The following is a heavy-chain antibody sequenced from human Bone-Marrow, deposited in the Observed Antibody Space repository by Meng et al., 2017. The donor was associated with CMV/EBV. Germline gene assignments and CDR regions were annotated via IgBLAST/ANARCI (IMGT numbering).Heavy chain of an antibody. CDR1: GYTFTGYY. CDR3: ARFKALVGATNAFDI. CDR2: IIPIFGTA. D-gene: IGHD1-26*01. Sequence: SVKVSCKASGYTFTGYYMHWVRQAPGQGLEWMGRIIPIFGTANYAQKFQGRVTITTDESTSTAYMELSSLRSEDTAVYYCARFKALVGATNAFDIWGQGTMVTVSS. J-gene: IGHJ3*02. V-gene: IGHV1-69*05.